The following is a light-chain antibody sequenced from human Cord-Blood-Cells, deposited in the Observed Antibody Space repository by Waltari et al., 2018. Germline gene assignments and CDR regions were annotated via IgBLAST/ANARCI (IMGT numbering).Light chain of an antibody. J-gene: IGKJ3*01. V-gene: IGKV3-15*01. CDR2: GAS. CDR1: QSVSSN. Sequence: IVMPPSPATLPVSPGDSATLSCRARQSVSSNLAWYQQKPGQAPRLIIYGASTSATGIPARFSGSGSGTEFTLTISSLQSEDFAVYYCQQYNNWPPTFGPGTKVDIK. CDR3: QQYNNWPPT.